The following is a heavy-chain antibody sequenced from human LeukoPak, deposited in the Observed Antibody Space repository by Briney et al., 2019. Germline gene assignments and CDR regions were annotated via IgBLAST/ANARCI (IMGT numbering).Heavy chain of an antibody. CDR1: GFTFSSYA. CDR3: ARGDYGDFSHYYYHGMDV. D-gene: IGHD4-17*01. J-gene: IGHJ6*04. Sequence: GGSLRLSCAASGFTFSSYAMYWVRQAPGKGLEYVSAISSNGGSTYYADSVKGRFTISRDNSKNMLYLQMGSLRAEDMAVYYCARGDYGDFSHYYYHGMDVWGKGTTVTVSS. CDR2: ISSNGGST. V-gene: IGHV3-64*02.